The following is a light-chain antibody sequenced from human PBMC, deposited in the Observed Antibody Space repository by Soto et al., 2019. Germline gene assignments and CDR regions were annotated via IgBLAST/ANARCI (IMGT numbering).Light chain of an antibody. CDR1: NNDVGRYSF. Sequence: QSVLTQPASVSGTPGQSITITCTGSNNDVGRYSFVSWYQQYPGKTPKLIIYEVRLRPSGTSDRSSGSKSGITASLTISGHQPEDEADYYCASYTTDTTRLFGTGTKLTVL. J-gene: IGLJ1*01. CDR3: ASYTTDTTRL. CDR2: EVR. V-gene: IGLV2-14*01.